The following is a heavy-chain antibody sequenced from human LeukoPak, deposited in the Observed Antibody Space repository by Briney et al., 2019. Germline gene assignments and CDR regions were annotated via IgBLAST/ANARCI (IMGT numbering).Heavy chain of an antibody. V-gene: IGHV3-23*01. Sequence: GGSLRLSCATSGFTFSTNAMSWVRQAPGKGLEWVSAISGRTGSTYYSDSVKGRFTISRDNSKSTLYLQMDSLRAEDTAVYYCAKCGNSGCHLIDYWGQGTLVTVSS. CDR1: GFTFSTNA. CDR2: ISGRTGST. J-gene: IGHJ4*02. D-gene: IGHD5-12*01. CDR3: AKCGNSGCHLIDY.